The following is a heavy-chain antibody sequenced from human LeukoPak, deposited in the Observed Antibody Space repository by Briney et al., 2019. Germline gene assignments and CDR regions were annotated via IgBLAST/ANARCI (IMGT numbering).Heavy chain of an antibody. V-gene: IGHV3-21*01. J-gene: IGHJ6*02. CDR3: ARAIGYCSSTSCYYYYYHYGMDV. D-gene: IGHD2-2*01. CDR1: GFTFSSYS. Sequence: GGSLRLSCAASGFTFSSYSMNWVRQAPGKGLEGVSSISSSSSYIYYADSVKGRFTISRDNAKNSLYLQMNSLRAEDTAVYYCARAIGYCSSTSCYYYYYHYGMDVWGQGTTVTVSS. CDR2: ISSSSSYI.